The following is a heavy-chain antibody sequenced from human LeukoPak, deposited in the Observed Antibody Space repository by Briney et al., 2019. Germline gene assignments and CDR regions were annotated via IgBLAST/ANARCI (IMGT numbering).Heavy chain of an antibody. CDR3: AKALGGWFDP. CDR2: ISYDGSNK. CDR1: GFTFSSYG. V-gene: IGHV3-30*18. Sequence: GSLRLSCAASGFTFSSYGMHWVRQAPGKGLEWVAVISYDGSNKYYADSVKGRFTISRDNSKNTLYLQMNSLRAEDTAVYYCAKALGGWFDPWGQGTLVTVSS. D-gene: IGHD1-26*01. J-gene: IGHJ5*02.